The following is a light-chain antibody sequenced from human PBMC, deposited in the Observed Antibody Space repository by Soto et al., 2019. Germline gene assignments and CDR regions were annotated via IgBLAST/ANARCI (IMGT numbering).Light chain of an antibody. Sequence: QSVLTQPPSVSAAPGQKVTISCSGSSSNIGNNYVSWYQHVPGAAPKLLIYDNNQRSSGIPDRFSGSKSGTSATLDITGLQTGDEADYYCGTWDSSRSGVFGTGTKLTVL. V-gene: IGLV1-51*01. CDR1: SSNIGNNY. J-gene: IGLJ1*01. CDR2: DNN. CDR3: GTWDSSRSGV.